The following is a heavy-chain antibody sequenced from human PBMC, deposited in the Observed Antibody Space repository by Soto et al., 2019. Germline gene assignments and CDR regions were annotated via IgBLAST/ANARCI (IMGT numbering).Heavy chain of an antibody. Sequence: SVKVSCKASGGTFSSYTISWVRQAPGQGLEWMGRIIPILGIANYAQKFQGRVTITADKSTSTAYMELSSLRSEDTAVYYCARSADIAAAGFRYYYYMDVWGKGTTVTVSS. J-gene: IGHJ6*03. V-gene: IGHV1-69*02. CDR3: ARSADIAAAGFRYYYYMDV. CDR2: IIPILGIA. D-gene: IGHD6-13*01. CDR1: GGTFSSYT.